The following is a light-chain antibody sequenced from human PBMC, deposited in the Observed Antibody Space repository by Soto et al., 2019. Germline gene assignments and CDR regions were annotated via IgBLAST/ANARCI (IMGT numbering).Light chain of an antibody. Sequence: EIVMTQSPATLSVSPGERVTLSCRPSQSVSSSLAWYQQKPGQAPRLLIHGASTRAIGIPARFSGSGSETEFTLTISSLQSEDFAVYYCQQYNNWWTFGQGTKVEIK. CDR3: QQYNNWWT. V-gene: IGKV3-15*01. J-gene: IGKJ1*01. CDR2: GAS. CDR1: QSVSSS.